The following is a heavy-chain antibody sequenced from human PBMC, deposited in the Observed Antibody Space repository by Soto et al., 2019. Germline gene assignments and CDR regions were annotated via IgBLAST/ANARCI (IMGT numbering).Heavy chain of an antibody. CDR3: ARDHWERSGGWEYYYYYYGMDV. J-gene: IGHJ6*02. CDR2: ISSSGSTI. Sequence: AGGSLRLSCAASGFTFSDYYMSWIRQAPGKGLEWVSYISSSGSTIYYADSVKGRFTISRDNAKNSLYLQMNSLRAEDTAVYYCARDHWERSGGWEYYYYYYGMDVWGQGTTVTVSS. D-gene: IGHD6-19*01. CDR1: GFTFSDYY. V-gene: IGHV3-11*01.